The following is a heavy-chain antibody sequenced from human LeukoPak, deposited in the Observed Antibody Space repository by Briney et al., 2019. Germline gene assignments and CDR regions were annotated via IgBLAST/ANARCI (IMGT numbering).Heavy chain of an antibody. Sequence: PGGSLRLSCVASGFTFSSYSMDWVRQAPGRGLEWVSSISSYSSYIYYADSVRGRFTISRDNAKNSLYLQMNSLRAEDTAVYYCARSNYGDYGIDYWGQGTLVTVSS. J-gene: IGHJ4*02. V-gene: IGHV3-21*01. CDR3: ARSNYGDYGIDY. CDR1: GFTFSSYS. CDR2: ISSYSSYI. D-gene: IGHD4-17*01.